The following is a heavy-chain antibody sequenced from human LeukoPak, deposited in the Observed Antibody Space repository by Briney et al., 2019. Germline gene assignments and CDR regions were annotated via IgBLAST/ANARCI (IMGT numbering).Heavy chain of an antibody. J-gene: IGHJ3*02. CDR3: ARGPYKYDGSGAFDI. Sequence: SETLSLTCAVYGGSFSGYYWSWIRQPAGKGLEWIGRIYTSGSTNYNPSLKSRVTISVDTSKNQFSLKLTSVTAADTAVYYCARGPYKYDGSGAFDIWGQGTMVTVSS. CDR2: IYTSGST. V-gene: IGHV4-59*10. D-gene: IGHD3-22*01. CDR1: GGSFSGYY.